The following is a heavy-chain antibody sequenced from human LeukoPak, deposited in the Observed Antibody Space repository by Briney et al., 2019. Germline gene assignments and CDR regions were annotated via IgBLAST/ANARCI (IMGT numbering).Heavy chain of an antibody. CDR3: AGEVGALGG. D-gene: IGHD1-26*01. Sequence: KTSETLSLTCAVYGGSFSGYYWSWIRQPPGKGLEWIGEINHSGSTNYNPSLKCRVTISVDTSKNQFSLKLSSVTAADTAVYYCAGEVGALGGWGQGTLVTVSS. J-gene: IGHJ4*02. CDR2: INHSGST. V-gene: IGHV4-34*01. CDR1: GGSFSGYY.